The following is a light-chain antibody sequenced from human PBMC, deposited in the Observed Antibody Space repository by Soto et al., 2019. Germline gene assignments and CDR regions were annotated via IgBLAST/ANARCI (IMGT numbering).Light chain of an antibody. CDR1: QSVSSN. V-gene: IGKV3-15*01. CDR3: QQYNNWPPLT. J-gene: IGKJ4*01. Sequence: EIVITQAPATLSVSRGERATLSCRASQSVSSNLAWYQQKPGQAPRLLIYRVSTRATGIPARFSGSGSGTEFTLTISSLQSEDFAVYYCQQYNNWPPLTFGGGTKVDIK. CDR2: RVS.